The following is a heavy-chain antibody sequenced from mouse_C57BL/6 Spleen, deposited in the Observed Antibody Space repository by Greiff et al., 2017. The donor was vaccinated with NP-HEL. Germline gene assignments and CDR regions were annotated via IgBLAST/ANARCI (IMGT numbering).Heavy chain of an antibody. CDR1: GFTFSSYA. Sequence: DVMLVESGGGLVKPGGSLKLSCAASGFTFSSYAMSWVRQTPEKRLEWVATISDGGSYTYYPDNVKGRFTISRDNAKNNLYQQMSHLKSEDTAMYYCARDDPHYYGSSYGFAYWGQGTLVTVSA. CDR3: ARDDPHYYGSSYGFAY. V-gene: IGHV5-4*01. D-gene: IGHD1-1*01. CDR2: ISDGGSYT. J-gene: IGHJ3*01.